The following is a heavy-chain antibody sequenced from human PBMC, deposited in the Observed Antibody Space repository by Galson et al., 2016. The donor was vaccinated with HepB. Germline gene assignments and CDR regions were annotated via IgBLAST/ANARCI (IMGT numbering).Heavy chain of an antibody. J-gene: IGHJ4*02. CDR3: ARGGNIVAPY. Sequence: SLRLSCAGSGFSFGSYSMIWVLQAPGKGLDWVAYITASSSSTTYADSMKGRFTISRDNAKNTLYLQMNSLRAEDTAVYYCARGGNIVAPYWGQGTLVTVSS. D-gene: IGHD5-12*01. V-gene: IGHV3-48*04. CDR1: GFSFGSYS. CDR2: ITASSSST.